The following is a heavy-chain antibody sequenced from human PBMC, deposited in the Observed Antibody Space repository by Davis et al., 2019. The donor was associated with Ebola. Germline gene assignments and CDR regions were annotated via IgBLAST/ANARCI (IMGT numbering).Heavy chain of an antibody. CDR2: IWHDERNR. Sequence: GESLKISCAASGFSFSNYGIHWVRQAPGKGLEWVAVIWHDERNRFYANSVKGRFSISRDNFKNTLNLQMDSLGVDDTAIYYCARHGYSVLDYRAYFYGMDVWGQGTTVTVSS. J-gene: IGHJ6*02. V-gene: IGHV3-33*01. D-gene: IGHD5/OR15-5a*01. CDR3: ARHGYSVLDYRAYFYGMDV. CDR1: GFSFSNYG.